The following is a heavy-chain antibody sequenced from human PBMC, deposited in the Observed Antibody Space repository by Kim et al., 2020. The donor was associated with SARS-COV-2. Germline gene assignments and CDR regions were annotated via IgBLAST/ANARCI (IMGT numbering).Heavy chain of an antibody. CDR2: ISSSSSTI. J-gene: IGHJ6*02. CDR1: GFTFSSYS. CDR3: ARDLQLWNRVYYYYGMDV. D-gene: IGHD5-18*01. Sequence: GGSLRLSCAASGFTFSSYSMNWVRQAPGKGLEWVSYISSSSSTIYYADSVKGRFTISRDNAKNSLYLQMNSLRAEDTAVYYCARDLQLWNRVYYYYGMDVWGQGTTVTVSS. V-gene: IGHV3-48*01.